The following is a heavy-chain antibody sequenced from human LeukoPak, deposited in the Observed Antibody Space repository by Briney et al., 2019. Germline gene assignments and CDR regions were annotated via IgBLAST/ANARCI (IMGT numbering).Heavy chain of an antibody. D-gene: IGHD2-15*01. V-gene: IGHV1-46*01. CDR3: ASPHCSGGSCPFDY. Sequence: ASVKVSCKASGYTFTGYYMHWVRQAPGQGLERMGIINPSGGSTSYAQKFQGRVTMTRDTSTSTVYMELSSLRSEDTAVYYCASPHCSGGSCPFDYWGQGTLVTVSS. J-gene: IGHJ4*02. CDR2: INPSGGST. CDR1: GYTFTGYY.